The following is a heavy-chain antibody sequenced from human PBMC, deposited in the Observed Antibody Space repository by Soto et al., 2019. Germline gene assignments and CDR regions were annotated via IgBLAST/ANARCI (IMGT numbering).Heavy chain of an antibody. Sequence: PGGSLRLSCAASGFTFSDYYMSWIRQAPGKGLEWVSYISSSGSTIYYADSVKGRFTISRDNAKNSLYLQMNSLRAEDTAVYYCAREGCSSTSCYITPQYYFDYWGQGTLVTVSS. CDR1: GFTFSDYY. CDR3: AREGCSSTSCYITPQYYFDY. CDR2: ISSSGSTI. V-gene: IGHV3-11*01. J-gene: IGHJ4*02. D-gene: IGHD2-2*02.